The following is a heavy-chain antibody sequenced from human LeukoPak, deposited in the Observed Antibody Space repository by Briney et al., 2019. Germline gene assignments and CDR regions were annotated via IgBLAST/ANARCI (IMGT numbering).Heavy chain of an antibody. J-gene: IGHJ4*02. V-gene: IGHV3-7*01. CDR3: TLNLVAAAGDQ. CDR2: LKSDGSVG. Sequence: GGSLRLSCAASGFTFSNYCMTWVRQPPGKGRGCVANLKSDGSVGYYVDSVRGRFIISRDNAGNSLYLQMNSLRVEDTAVYYCTLNLVAAAGDQWGQGTLVIVSS. D-gene: IGHD6-13*01. CDR1: GFTFSNYC.